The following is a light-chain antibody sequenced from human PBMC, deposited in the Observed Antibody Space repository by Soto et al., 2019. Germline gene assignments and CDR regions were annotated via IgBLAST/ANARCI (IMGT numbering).Light chain of an antibody. V-gene: IGKV4-1*01. J-gene: IGKJ2*01. CDR3: QQYYSTPYT. Sequence: DIVMTQSPDSLAVSLGERATINCKSSQSVLYSSNNKNYLAWYQQKPGQPPKLLIYWASTRESGVPDRFSGSGSGKDFNLPISSLQAEDGAVYYCQQYYSTPYTFGQGTKLEIK. CDR1: QSVLYSSNNKNY. CDR2: WAS.